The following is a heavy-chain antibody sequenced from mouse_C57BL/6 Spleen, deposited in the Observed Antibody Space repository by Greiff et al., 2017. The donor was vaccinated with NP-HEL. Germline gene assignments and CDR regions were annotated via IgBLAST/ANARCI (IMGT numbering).Heavy chain of an antibody. Sequence: VKLQQPGAELVKPGASVKMSCKASGYTFTSYWITWVKQRPGQGLEWIGDIYPGSGSTNYNEKFKSKATLTVDTSSSTAYMQLSSLTSEDSAVYYCASRKNYGEAMDYWGQGTSVTVSS. V-gene: IGHV1-55*01. CDR2: IYPGSGST. J-gene: IGHJ4*01. D-gene: IGHD1-1*01. CDR3: ASRKNYGEAMDY. CDR1: GYTFTSYW.